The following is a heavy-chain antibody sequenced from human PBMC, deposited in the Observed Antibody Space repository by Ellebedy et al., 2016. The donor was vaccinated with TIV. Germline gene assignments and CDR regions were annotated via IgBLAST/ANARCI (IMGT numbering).Heavy chain of an antibody. D-gene: IGHD3-10*01. CDR2: IYHTGST. CDR3: ARDSQSAWFGGPRHYFDH. CDR1: GGSISTYY. J-gene: IGHJ4*02. Sequence: MPSETLSLTCTVSGGSISTYYWGWIRQPPGKGLEWIGYIYHTGSTTYNPSFKSRVTISVDVSTNHFSLRLNSVTAADTAVYYCARDSQSAWFGGPRHYFDHWGQGALVTVSP. V-gene: IGHV4-59*01.